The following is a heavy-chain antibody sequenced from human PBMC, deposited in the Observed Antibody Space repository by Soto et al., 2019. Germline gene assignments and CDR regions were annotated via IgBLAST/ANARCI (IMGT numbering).Heavy chain of an antibody. D-gene: IGHD3-16*01. CDR1: GFTFSSYA. V-gene: IGHV3-30-3*01. Sequence: QVQLVESGGGVVQPGRSLRLSCVVSGFTFSSYAMHWVRQAPGKGLEWVAVISYDGSNKYYADSVKGRFTISRDNSKNTLYLQMNSLRAEAPAVYYCARDGGSYWGPGTLVIVSS. CDR3: ARDGGSY. CDR2: ISYDGSNK. J-gene: IGHJ4*02.